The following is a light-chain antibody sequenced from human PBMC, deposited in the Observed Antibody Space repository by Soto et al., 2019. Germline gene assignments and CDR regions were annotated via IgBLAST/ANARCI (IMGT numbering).Light chain of an antibody. CDR2: GAS. Sequence: EIVLTQSPGTPSLSPGERATLSCRASQSVTSSYLAWYQQKPGQAPRLLIYGASSRATGIPDRLSGSGSGTDFTLTISRLEPEDFAVYYCQHYGSSPGTFGQGTKV. CDR3: QHYGSSPGT. CDR1: QSVTSSY. J-gene: IGKJ1*01. V-gene: IGKV3-20*01.